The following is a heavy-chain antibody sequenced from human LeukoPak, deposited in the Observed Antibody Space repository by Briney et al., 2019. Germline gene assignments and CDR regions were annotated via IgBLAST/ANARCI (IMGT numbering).Heavy chain of an antibody. D-gene: IGHD6-19*01. V-gene: IGHV3-23*01. CDR2: ISGSGGST. J-gene: IGHJ5*02. Sequence: GGSLRLSCAASGFTFSSYAMSWVRQAPGKGLEWVSAISGSGGSTYYADSVKGRFTISRDNSKNTLYLQMNSLRAEDTAVYYCAKDLRGRIAVAGYNWFDPWGQGTLVTVSS. CDR1: GFTFSSYA. CDR3: AKDLRGRIAVAGYNWFDP.